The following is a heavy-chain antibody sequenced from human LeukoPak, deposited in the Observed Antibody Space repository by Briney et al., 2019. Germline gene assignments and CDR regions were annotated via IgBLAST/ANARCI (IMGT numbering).Heavy chain of an antibody. CDR1: GFTFSSYS. J-gene: IGHJ4*02. CDR2: ISSSSSYI. Sequence: GGSLRLSCAASGFTFSSYSMNWVRQAPGKGLEWVSSISSSSSYIYYADSVKGRFTISRDNAKNSLYLQMNSLKAEDTGVYYCATDHEWPLYKESPDFDYWGRGTLVTVSS. V-gene: IGHV3-21*03. CDR3: ATDHEWPLYKESPDFDY. D-gene: IGHD3-3*01.